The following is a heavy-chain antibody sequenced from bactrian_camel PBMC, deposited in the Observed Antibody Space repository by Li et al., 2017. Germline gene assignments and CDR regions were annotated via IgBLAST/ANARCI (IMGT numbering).Heavy chain of an antibody. CDR3: AAETRGGSFCYLNDYRI. D-gene: IGHD2*01. CDR1: GFTFSSYD. V-gene: IGHV3S40*01. Sequence: VQLVESGGGSVQPGGSLRLSCAASGFTFSSYDMSWVRQAPGKGLEWVSAINSGGGSTYYADSVKGRFTISKDAAKNVLYLQMNDLKPVDSAMYYCAAETRGGSFCYLNDYRIWGQGTQVTVS. J-gene: IGHJ4*01. CDR2: INSGGGST.